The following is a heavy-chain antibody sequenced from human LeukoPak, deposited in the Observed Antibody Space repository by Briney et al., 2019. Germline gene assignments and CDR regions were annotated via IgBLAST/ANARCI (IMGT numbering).Heavy chain of an antibody. Sequence: SETLSLTCAVYGGSFSGYYWSWIRQPPGKGLEWIGEINHSGSTNYNPSLKSRVTISVDTSKNQFSLKLSSVTAADTAVYYCARVPYYYDSSGYYYGHFDYWGQGTLVTVSS. CDR2: INHSGST. CDR1: GGSFSGYY. D-gene: IGHD3-22*01. V-gene: IGHV4-34*01. CDR3: ARVPYYYDSSGYYYGHFDY. J-gene: IGHJ4*02.